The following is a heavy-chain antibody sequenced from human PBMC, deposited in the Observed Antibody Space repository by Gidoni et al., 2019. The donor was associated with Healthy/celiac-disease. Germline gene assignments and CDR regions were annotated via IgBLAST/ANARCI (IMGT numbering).Heavy chain of an antibody. J-gene: IGHJ2*01. CDR3: ARGYRGYSYGYRSWYFDL. Sequence: QVQLQQWGVGLLKLSETLSLTCAVYGGSFRGYYWSWIRQPPGKGLEWIGEINHSGSTNYNPSLKSRVTISVDTSKNQFSLKLGSVTAADTAVYYCARGYRGYSYGYRSWYFDLWGRGTLVTVSS. CDR2: INHSGST. V-gene: IGHV4-34*01. D-gene: IGHD5-18*01. CDR1: GGSFRGYY.